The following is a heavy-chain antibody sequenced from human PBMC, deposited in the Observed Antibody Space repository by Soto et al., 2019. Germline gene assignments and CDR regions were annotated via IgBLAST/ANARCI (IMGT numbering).Heavy chain of an antibody. CDR3: ARMPVETHMINLFDP. D-gene: IGHD3-16*01. CDR1: GGSVSNGNYY. CDR2: IYYSGST. Sequence: PSETLSLTCPVFGGSVSNGNYYWSWIRQPPGKGLEWIGYIYYSGSTNYNPSLKSRVSISLDTSKNQFSLRWTSVTAADTAVYFCARMPVETHMINLFDPWGQGTLVTVSS. J-gene: IGHJ5*02. V-gene: IGHV4-61*01.